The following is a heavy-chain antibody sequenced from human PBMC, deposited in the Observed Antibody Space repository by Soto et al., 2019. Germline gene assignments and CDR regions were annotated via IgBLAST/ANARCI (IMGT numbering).Heavy chain of an antibody. Sequence: SETLSLTCTVSGGSISSYYWSWIRQPAGKGLEWIGRIYTSWSTNYNPSLKSRVTMSVDTSKNQFSLKLSSVTAADTAVYYCARDPGVTILGVVTKGVGRYGMDVWGQGTTVTVS. V-gene: IGHV4-4*07. J-gene: IGHJ6*02. D-gene: IGHD3-3*01. CDR2: IYTSWST. CDR3: ARDPGVTILGVVTKGVGRYGMDV. CDR1: GGSISSYY.